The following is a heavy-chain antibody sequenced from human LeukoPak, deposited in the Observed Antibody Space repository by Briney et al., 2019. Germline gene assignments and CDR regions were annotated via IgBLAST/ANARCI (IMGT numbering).Heavy chain of an antibody. CDR1: GVSISSGGYY. Sequence: SETLSLTCTVSGVSISSGGYYWSWIRQHPGKGLEWIGYIYYSGSTYYNPSLKSRVTISVDTSKNQFSLKLSSVTAADTAVYYCARNGYSSGWYDNGFDYWGQGTLVTVSS. V-gene: IGHV4-31*03. CDR2: IYYSGST. J-gene: IGHJ4*02. D-gene: IGHD6-19*01. CDR3: ARNGYSSGWYDNGFDY.